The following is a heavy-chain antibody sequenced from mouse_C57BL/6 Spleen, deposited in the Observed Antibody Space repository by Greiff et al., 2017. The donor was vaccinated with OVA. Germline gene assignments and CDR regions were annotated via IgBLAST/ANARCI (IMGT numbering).Heavy chain of an antibody. D-gene: IGHD1-1*01. V-gene: IGHV1-59*01. J-gene: IGHJ4*01. CDR2: IDPSYSYT. CDR1: GYTFTSYW. Sequence: QVQLQQPGAELVRPGTSVKLSCKASGYTFTSYWMHWVKQRPGQGLEWIGVIDPSYSYTNYNQKFKGKATLTVDTSSSTAYMQLSSLTSEDSAVYYCARDLTTVVANYAMDYWGQGTSVTVSS. CDR3: ARDLTTVVANYAMDY.